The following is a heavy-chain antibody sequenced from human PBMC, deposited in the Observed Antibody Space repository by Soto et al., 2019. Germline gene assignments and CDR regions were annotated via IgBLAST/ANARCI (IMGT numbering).Heavy chain of an antibody. J-gene: IGHJ6*02. CDR3: AGYCSSSLCPEDHYFRLEV. CDR2: ISDGGLT. D-gene: IGHD2-2*01. V-gene: IGHV4-59*01. Sequence: SATLSLTCTVSGCSIYTYYWTWIRQSPGKGLEWIGYISDGGLTNYNPSLKSRVTISVDTSKKQVSLKLSSVSAADTAIYFCAGYCSSSLCPEDHYFRLEVWGPGTTVT. CDR1: GCSIYTYY.